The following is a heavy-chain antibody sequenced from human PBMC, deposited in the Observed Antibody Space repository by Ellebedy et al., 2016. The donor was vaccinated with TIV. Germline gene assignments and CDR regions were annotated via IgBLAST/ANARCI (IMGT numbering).Heavy chain of an antibody. Sequence: GSLRLXXAVYGGSFSGYYWSWIRQPPGKGLEWIGEINHSGSTNYNPSLKSRVTISVDTSKNQFSLKLSSVTAADTAVYYCAREGGYGMDVWGQGTTVTVSS. V-gene: IGHV4-34*01. CDR3: AREGGYGMDV. D-gene: IGHD2-15*01. CDR1: GGSFSGYY. J-gene: IGHJ6*02. CDR2: INHSGST.